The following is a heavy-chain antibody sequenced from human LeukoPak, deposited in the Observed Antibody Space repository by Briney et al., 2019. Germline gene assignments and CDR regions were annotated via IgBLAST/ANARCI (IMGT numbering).Heavy chain of an antibody. CDR3: ARAYYGSGTYLRMDV. Sequence: ASVKVSCEGSGFAITIYAITWVRQAPGQGLGWMGWINAYNGNTNYAQNLQGRVTLTTDTSTSTAYMELRSLRSDNTAVYYCARAYYGSGTYLRMDVWGQGTTVTVSS. V-gene: IGHV1-18*01. CDR2: INAYNGNT. CDR1: GFAITIYA. J-gene: IGHJ6*02. D-gene: IGHD3-10*01.